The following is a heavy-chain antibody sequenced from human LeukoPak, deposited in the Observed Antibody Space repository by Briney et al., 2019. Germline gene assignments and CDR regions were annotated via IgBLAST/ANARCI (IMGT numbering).Heavy chain of an antibody. V-gene: IGHV4-39*01. D-gene: IGHD6-19*01. Sequence: SETLSLTCTVSGGSFSSSDSYWGWIRQPPGKGREWVGCVYSSGTTYYSSSLYSRVTISVDTSKKQFSLRLSSVTAADTAVYYRGVAVADTGHWFDPWGQGTLVTVSS. CDR3: GVAVADTGHWFDP. CDR2: VYSSGTT. J-gene: IGHJ5*02. CDR1: GGSFSSSDSY.